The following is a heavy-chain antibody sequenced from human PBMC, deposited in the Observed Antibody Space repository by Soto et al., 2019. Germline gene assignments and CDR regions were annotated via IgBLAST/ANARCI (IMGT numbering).Heavy chain of an antibody. Sequence: SLIRSCTASGCACSIANMHWVLQAPWKRLEWVSSISSGTTYFYYADYEKGRFSISRDNAKHSLYLQMNSLRVEDRAVYCGARGDGTGLHSSGRSPRFWGRATLVATYS. J-gene: IGHJ4*02. V-gene: IGHV3-21*01. CDR3: ARGDGTGLHSSGRSPRF. CDR2: ISSGTTYF. D-gene: IGHD6-25*01. CDR1: GCACSIAN.